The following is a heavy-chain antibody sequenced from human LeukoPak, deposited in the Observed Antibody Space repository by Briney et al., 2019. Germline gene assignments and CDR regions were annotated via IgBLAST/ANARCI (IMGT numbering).Heavy chain of an antibody. V-gene: IGHV3-21*01. D-gene: IGHD3-10*01. CDR2: ISSSSSYI. Sequence: GALRLSCAASGFTFSSYSMNWVRQAPGKGLEWVSSISSSSSYIYYADSVKGRFTISRDNAKNSLYLQMNSLRAEDTAVYYCARDTGSRGSLRFDYWGQGTLVTVSS. CDR3: ARDTGSRGSLRFDY. J-gene: IGHJ4*02. CDR1: GFTFSSYS.